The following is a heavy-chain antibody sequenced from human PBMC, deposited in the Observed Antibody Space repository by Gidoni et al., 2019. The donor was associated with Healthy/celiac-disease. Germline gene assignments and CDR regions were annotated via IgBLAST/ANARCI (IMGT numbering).Heavy chain of an antibody. Sequence: QVQLQHWGAGLLKPSETLSLTCAVYGGSFSGYHWCWIRPPPGKGLEWIGEINHSESTNYNPSLKSRVTISVDTSKNQFSLKLSSVTAADTAVYYCARKYPYYDILTGASGGWFDPWGQGTLVTVSS. CDR1: GGSFSGYH. CDR2: INHSEST. V-gene: IGHV4-34*01. CDR3: ARKYPYYDILTGASGGWFDP. D-gene: IGHD3-9*01. J-gene: IGHJ5*02.